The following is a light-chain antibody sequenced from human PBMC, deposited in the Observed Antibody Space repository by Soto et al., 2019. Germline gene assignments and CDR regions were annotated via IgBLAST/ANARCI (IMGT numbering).Light chain of an antibody. Sequence: EIVLTQSPATLSLSPGERATLSCRASQSVSSYLAWYQQKPGQAPRLLIYDASNRATGIPARFSGSGSGTDFTLTVSRLEPEDFALYYCQQYGYSPITLGQGTRLEIK. CDR3: QQYGYSPIT. V-gene: IGKV3-11*01. CDR2: DAS. CDR1: QSVSSY. J-gene: IGKJ5*01.